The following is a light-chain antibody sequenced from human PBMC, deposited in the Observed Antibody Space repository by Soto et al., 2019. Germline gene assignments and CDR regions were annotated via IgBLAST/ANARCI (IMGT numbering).Light chain of an antibody. Sequence: DIVMTQSPDSLSVSLGERATINCKSSQSVLYSSNNKNYLAWYQQKPGQPPKLLISWASTRESGVPDRFSGSGSVTDFTLTISSLQAEDVAVYYCQQYYSTPLRAFGQGTKVEIK. CDR3: QQYYSTPLRA. J-gene: IGKJ1*01. V-gene: IGKV4-1*01. CDR1: QSVLYSSNNKNY. CDR2: WAS.